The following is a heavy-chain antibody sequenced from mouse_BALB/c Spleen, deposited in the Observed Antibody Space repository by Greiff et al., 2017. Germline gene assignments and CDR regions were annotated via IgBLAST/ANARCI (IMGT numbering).Heavy chain of an antibody. Sequence: EVLLVESGGGLVKPGGSLKLSCAASGFTFSDYYMYWVRQTPEKRLEWVATISDGGSYTYYPDSVKGRFTISRDNAKNNLYLQMSSLKSEDTAMYYCAREVYYGAGYFDYWGQGTTLTVAS. D-gene: IGHD2-13*01. J-gene: IGHJ2*01. CDR1: GFTFSDYY. V-gene: IGHV5-4*02. CDR2: ISDGGSYT. CDR3: AREVYYGAGYFDY.